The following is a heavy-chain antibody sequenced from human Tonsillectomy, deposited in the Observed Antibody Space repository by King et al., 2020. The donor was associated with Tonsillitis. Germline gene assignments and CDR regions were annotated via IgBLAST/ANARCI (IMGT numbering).Heavy chain of an antibody. Sequence: QLVQSGGGLVQPGGSLRLSCAASGFTFNIYAMSWVRQAPGKGLEWVSAISGSGTYTYYADSVKGRFTISRDNSKNTLYLQMNSLRAGDTAIYYCAKVYCGGYCSGGRCHPSVVLSNLFDHWGQGTLVTVSS. CDR3: AKVYCGGYCSGGRCHPSVVLSNLFDH. V-gene: IGHV3-23*04. CDR2: ISGSGTYT. CDR1: GFTFNIYA. J-gene: IGHJ4*02. D-gene: IGHD2-15*01.